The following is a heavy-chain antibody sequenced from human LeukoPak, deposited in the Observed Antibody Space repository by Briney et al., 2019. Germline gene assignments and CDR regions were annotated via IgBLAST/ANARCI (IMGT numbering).Heavy chain of an antibody. D-gene: IGHD2-8*02. V-gene: IGHV3-30*18. J-gene: IGHJ4*03. CDR3: AKEVLSPCDN. CDR2: ISYDGSNK. Sequence: GGSLRLSCAASGFTFSSYGMHWVRQAPGKGLEWVAVISYDGSNKYYADSVKGRFTISRDNSKNTLYLQMNSLRAEDTAVYYCAKEVLSPCDNWGQGTLVTVSS. CDR1: GFTFSSYG.